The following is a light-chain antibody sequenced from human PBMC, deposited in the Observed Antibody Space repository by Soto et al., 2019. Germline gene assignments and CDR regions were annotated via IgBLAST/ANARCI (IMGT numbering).Light chain of an antibody. CDR1: QSISSW. CDR3: QHYNSYPLT. Sequence: DIQMTQSPSTLSASVGDRVTITCRASQSISSWLAWYQQKPGKAPKLLIYMASSLESGVPSRFSGSGSGTEFTLRISSLQTDDFATYYCQHYNSYPLTFGGGNTVEIK. J-gene: IGKJ4*01. CDR2: MAS. V-gene: IGKV1-5*03.